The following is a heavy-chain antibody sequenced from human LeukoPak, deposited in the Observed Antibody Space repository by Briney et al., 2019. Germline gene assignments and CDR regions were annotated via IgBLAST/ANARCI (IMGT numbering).Heavy chain of an antibody. CDR1: GFTFSNFA. CDR2: MSSVT. Sequence: GGSLRLSCAASGFTFSNFAMSWVGQAPGKGLEWVSAMSSVTYYADYVRGRFTISRDDSKSTLFLQMNSLRAEDTAVYYCAKAFFTGSGGNHKHFDSWGQGTLVTVSS. CDR3: AKAFFTGSGGNHKHFDS. J-gene: IGHJ4*02. V-gene: IGHV3-23*01. D-gene: IGHD3-10*01.